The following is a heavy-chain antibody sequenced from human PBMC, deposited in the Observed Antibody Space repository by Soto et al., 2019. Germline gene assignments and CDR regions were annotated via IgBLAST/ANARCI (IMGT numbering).Heavy chain of an antibody. V-gene: IGHV3-53*05. CDR3: ARASDWNYDY. CDR1: GFTVSSNY. J-gene: IGHJ4*02. CDR2: IYSGGST. D-gene: IGHD1-7*01. Sequence: GGSLRLSCAASGFTVSSNYMSWVRQAPGKGLEWVSVIYSGGSTYYADSVKGRFTISRDNSKNTLYLQMNSLTTDDTAVYYCARASDWNYDYWGQGTLVTVSS.